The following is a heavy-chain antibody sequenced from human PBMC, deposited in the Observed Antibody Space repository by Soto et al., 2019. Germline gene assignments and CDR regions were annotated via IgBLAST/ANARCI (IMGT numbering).Heavy chain of an antibody. J-gene: IGHJ3*02. V-gene: IGHV4-31*03. CDR3: ARDDADAFDI. CDR1: GGSISSGGYY. CDR2: IYYSGST. D-gene: IGHD2-2*01. Sequence: SETLSLTCTVSGGSISSGGYYWSWFRQHPGKGLEWIGYIYYSGSTYYNPSLKSRVTISVDTSKNQFSLKLSSVTAADTAVYYCARDDADAFDIWGQGTMVTVSS.